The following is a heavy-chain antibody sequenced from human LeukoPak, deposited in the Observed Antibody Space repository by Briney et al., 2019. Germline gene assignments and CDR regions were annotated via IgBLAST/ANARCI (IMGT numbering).Heavy chain of an antibody. D-gene: IGHD3-3*01. Sequence: GGSLRLSCAASGFTFSSYAMSWVRQAPGKGLEWVSAISGSGGSTYYADSVKGRYTISRDNSKNTLYLQMNSLRAEDTAVYYCAKVKYYDFWSGYRVPYYFDYWGQGTLVTVSS. CDR3: AKVKYYDFWSGYRVPYYFDY. J-gene: IGHJ4*02. CDR1: GFTFSSYA. V-gene: IGHV3-23*01. CDR2: ISGSGGST.